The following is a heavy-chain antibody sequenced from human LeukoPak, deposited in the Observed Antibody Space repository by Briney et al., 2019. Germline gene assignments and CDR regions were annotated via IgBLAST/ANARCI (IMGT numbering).Heavy chain of an antibody. CDR2: INPSGGST. J-gene: IGHJ4*02. Sequence: GASVKVSCKASGYTFTSYYMHWVRQAPGQGLEWMGIINPSGGSTSYAQKFQGRVTMTRDTSTSTAYMELRSLRSDDTAVYYCAREDDPSPYFDYWGQGTLVTVSS. CDR3: AREDDPSPYFDY. CDR1: GYTFTSYY. V-gene: IGHV1-46*01.